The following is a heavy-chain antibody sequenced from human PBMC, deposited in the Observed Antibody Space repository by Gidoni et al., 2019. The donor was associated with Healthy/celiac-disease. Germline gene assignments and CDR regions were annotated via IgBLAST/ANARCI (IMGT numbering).Heavy chain of an antibody. V-gene: IGHV1-69*01. CDR3: ARETTDIVVVPAAIVAFDI. D-gene: IGHD2-2*02. J-gene: IGHJ3*02. CDR1: GGTFSSYA. CDR2: IIPIFGTA. Sequence: QVQLVQSGAEVKKPGSSVKVSCKASGGTFSSYAIRWVRQAPGKGLEWMGGIIPIFGTANYAQKFQGRVTITADESTSTAYMELSSLRSEDTAVYYCARETTDIVVVPAAIVAFDIWGQGTMVTVSS.